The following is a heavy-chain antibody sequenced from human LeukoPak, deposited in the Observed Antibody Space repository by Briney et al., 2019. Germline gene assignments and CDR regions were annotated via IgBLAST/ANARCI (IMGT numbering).Heavy chain of an antibody. CDR1: GFTFSNYA. D-gene: IGHD3-22*01. CDR2: ISGSGGST. CDR3: ARDRAPMYYYDSSGYYSPGY. Sequence: GGSLRLSCAASGFTFSNYAMSWVRQAPGKGLEWVSAISGSGGSTYYADSVKGRFTISRDNAKNSLYLQMNSLRAEDTAVYYCARDRAPMYYYDSSGYYSPGYWGQGTLVTVSS. V-gene: IGHV3-23*01. J-gene: IGHJ4*02.